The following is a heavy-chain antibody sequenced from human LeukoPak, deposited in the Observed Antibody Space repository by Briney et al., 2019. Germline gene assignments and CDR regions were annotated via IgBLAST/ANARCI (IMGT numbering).Heavy chain of an antibody. CDR3: ARYQGTSTTAPKRKGRFDP. CDR1: GFTFSDYY. V-gene: IGHV3-11*06. CDR2: ISRTSILT. D-gene: IGHD1-1*01. Sequence: GGPLRLPCAASGFTFSDYYMSWIRQAPGKGLEWVPDISRTSILTNYADSVKGRFTISRDNAKNTLYLQMNSLRCEDTAVYYCARYQGTSTTAPKRKGRFDPWGQGTLVTVSS. J-gene: IGHJ5*02.